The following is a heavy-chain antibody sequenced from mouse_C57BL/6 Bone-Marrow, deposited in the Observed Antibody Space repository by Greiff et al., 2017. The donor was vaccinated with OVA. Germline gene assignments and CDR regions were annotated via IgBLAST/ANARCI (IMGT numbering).Heavy chain of an antibody. J-gene: IGHJ1*03. D-gene: IGHD1-1*01. V-gene: IGHV1-26*01. CDR1: GYTFTDYY. Sequence: EVQLQQSGPELVKPGASVKISCKASGYTFTDYYMNWVKQSHGKSLEWIGDINPNNGGTSYNQKFKGKATLTVDKSSSTAYMELRSLTSEDSAVYYCARGITRRYFDVWGTGTTVTVSS. CDR2: INPNNGGT. CDR3: ARGITRRYFDV.